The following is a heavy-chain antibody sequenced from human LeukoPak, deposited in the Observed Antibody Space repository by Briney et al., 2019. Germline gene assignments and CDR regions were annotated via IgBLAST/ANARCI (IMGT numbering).Heavy chain of an antibody. CDR2: ISPNSGAT. D-gene: IGHD6-6*01. J-gene: IGHJ3*02. CDR3: ARDRNSGSSLDI. CDR1: GYTFTAYY. Sequence: GASVKVSCKTSGYTFTAYYIHWVRQAPGQGLEWMGYISPNSGATNYAQNFQGRVTMTRDTSISTAYMELSSLKSDDTAVYYCARDRNSGSSLDIWGQGTMLTVSS. V-gene: IGHV1-2*02.